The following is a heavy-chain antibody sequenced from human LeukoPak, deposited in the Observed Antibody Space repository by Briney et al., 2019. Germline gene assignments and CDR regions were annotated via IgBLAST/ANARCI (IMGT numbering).Heavy chain of an antibody. J-gene: IGHJ5*02. CDR1: GYTFSSYS. V-gene: IGHV3-48*01. D-gene: IGHD6-19*01. CDR2: ISSSSSTK. CDR3: ARGGRKAVAGTPNWFDP. Sequence: GGSLRVSCAASGYTFSSYSMNCVRQAPGKGLEWVSYISSSSSTKYYADSVKGRFTISRDNAKNSLYLQMNSLRAEDTAVYYCARGGRKAVAGTPNWFDPWGQGTLVTVSS.